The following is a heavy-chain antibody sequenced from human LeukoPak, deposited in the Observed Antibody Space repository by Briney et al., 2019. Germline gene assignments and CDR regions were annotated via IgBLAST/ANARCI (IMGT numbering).Heavy chain of an antibody. Sequence: SETLSLTCVVYGGSFSGYYWSWIRQPPGKGLEWIGEINHSGSTNYNPSLKSRVTISVDTSKNQFSLKLSSVTAADTAVYYCARETERYSRNRNFDYWGQGTLVTVSS. CDR2: INHSGST. J-gene: IGHJ4*02. CDR1: GGSFSGYY. CDR3: ARETERYSRNRNFDY. V-gene: IGHV4-34*01. D-gene: IGHD6-13*01.